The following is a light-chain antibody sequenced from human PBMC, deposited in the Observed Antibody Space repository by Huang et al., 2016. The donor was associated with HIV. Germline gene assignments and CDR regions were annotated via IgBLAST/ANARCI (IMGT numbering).Light chain of an antibody. CDR2: VAS. Sequence: DIQMTQSPSSLSASVGDRVTIACRASQSIGTYLNWYQQKPGKTPRLLIHVASSLQSGVPSRFSGSGSGTDFTPTISSLLPEDVETYYCQQSYSALGLTFGGGTKVEIK. CDR1: QSIGTY. CDR3: QQSYSALGLT. V-gene: IGKV1-39*01. J-gene: IGKJ4*02.